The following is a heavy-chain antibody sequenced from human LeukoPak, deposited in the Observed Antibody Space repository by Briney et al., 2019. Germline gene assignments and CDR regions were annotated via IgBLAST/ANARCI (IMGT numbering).Heavy chain of an antibody. V-gene: IGHV4-34*01. D-gene: IGHD3-10*01. CDR2: INHSGST. J-gene: IGHJ4*02. CDR1: GGSFSGYY. CDR3: ARAHRRGYYGSGKKFDY. Sequence: SETLSLTCAVYGGSFSGYYWSWIRQPPGKGLEWIGEINHSGSTNYNPSLKSRVTISVDTSKNQFSLKLSSVTAADTAVYYCARAHRRGYYGSGKKFDYWGQGTLVTVSS.